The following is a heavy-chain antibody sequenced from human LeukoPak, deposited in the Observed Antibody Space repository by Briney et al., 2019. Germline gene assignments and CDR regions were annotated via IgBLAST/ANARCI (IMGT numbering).Heavy chain of an antibody. CDR2: IYTSGST. D-gene: IGHD3-22*01. CDR3: ATSGYYYDSSAYYSDY. Sequence: SETLSLTCTVSGDSISNYYWSWIRQPAGKGLEWIGRIYTSGSTNYNPSLKSRVTMSVDTSKNQFSLKLSSVTAADTAVYYCATSGYYYDSSAYYSDYWGQGTLVTVSS. V-gene: IGHV4-4*07. J-gene: IGHJ4*02. CDR1: GDSISNYY.